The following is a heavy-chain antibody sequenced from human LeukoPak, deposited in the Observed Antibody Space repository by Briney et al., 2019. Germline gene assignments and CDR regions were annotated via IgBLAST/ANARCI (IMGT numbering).Heavy chain of an antibody. D-gene: IGHD2-2*01. CDR2: MNPNSGNT. V-gene: IGHV1-8*03. Sequence: ASVKVSCKASGGTFSSYDINWVRQASGQGLEWMGWMNPNSGNTGYAQKFQGRVTITRNTSISTAYMELSSLRSEDTAVYYCARAERYCSSTSCSYYYYYMDVWGKGTTVTVSS. CDR3: ARAERYCSSTSCSYYYYYMDV. J-gene: IGHJ6*03. CDR1: GGTFSSYD.